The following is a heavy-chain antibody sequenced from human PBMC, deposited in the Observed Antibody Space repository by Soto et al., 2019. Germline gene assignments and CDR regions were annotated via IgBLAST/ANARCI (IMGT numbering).Heavy chain of an antibody. CDR1: GGSISSGDYY. V-gene: IGHV4-30-4*01. CDR3: ARDRPGSSSSRDLFDP. CDR2: IYYSGRT. J-gene: IGHJ5*02. D-gene: IGHD6-6*01. Sequence: QVQLQESGPGLVKPSQTLSLTCTVSGGSISSGDYYWSWIRQPPGKGLEWIGYIYYSGRTYYNPSLKSRVTISVDTSKNQFSLKLSSVTAADTAVYYCARDRPGSSSSRDLFDPWGQGTLVTVSS.